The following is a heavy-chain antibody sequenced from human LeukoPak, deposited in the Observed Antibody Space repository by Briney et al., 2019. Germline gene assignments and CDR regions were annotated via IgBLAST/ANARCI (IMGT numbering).Heavy chain of an antibody. CDR2: FDPEDGET. D-gene: IGHD6-13*01. Sequence: ASVKVSCTVSGYTLTELSMHWVRQAPGKGLEWMGGFDPEDGETIYAQKFQGRVTMTEDTSTDTAYMELSSLRSEDTAVYYCATKGDMSTGYSSSWYTYWGQGTLVTVSS. CDR1: GYTLTELS. CDR3: ATKGDMSTGYSSSWYTY. V-gene: IGHV1-24*01. J-gene: IGHJ4*02.